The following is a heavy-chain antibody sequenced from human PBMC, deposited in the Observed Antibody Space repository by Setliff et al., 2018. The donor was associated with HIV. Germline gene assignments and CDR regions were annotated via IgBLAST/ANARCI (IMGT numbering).Heavy chain of an antibody. Sequence: GGSLRLSCAASGFTVSSNYMSWVRQAPGKGLEWVSVIYSGGSTYYADSVKGRFTISRDNSKNTLYLQMNSLRAEDTAVYYCARPNYYDSSGSFDYWGQGTLVTVSS. CDR3: ARPNYYDSSGSFDY. V-gene: IGHV3-53*01. D-gene: IGHD3-22*01. J-gene: IGHJ4*02. CDR1: GFTVSSNY. CDR2: IYSGGST.